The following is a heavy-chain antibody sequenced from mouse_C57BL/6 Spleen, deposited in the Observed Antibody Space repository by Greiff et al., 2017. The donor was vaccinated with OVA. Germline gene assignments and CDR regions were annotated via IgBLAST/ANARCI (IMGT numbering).Heavy chain of an antibody. CDR1: GYSITSGYY. CDR2: ISYDGSN. CDR3: ARVYYDGYYDWYFDV. D-gene: IGHD2-3*01. Sequence: EVKLQESGPGLVKPSQSLSLTCSVTGYSITSGYYWNWIRQFPGNKLEWMGYISYDGSNNYNPSLKNRISITRDTSKNQFFLKLNSVTTEDTATYYCARVYYDGYYDWYFDVWGTGTTVTVSS. V-gene: IGHV3-6*01. J-gene: IGHJ1*03.